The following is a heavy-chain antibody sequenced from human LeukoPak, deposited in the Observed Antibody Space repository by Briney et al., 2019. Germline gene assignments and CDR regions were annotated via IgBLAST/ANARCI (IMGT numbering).Heavy chain of an antibody. CDR2: IYHSGST. J-gene: IGHJ5*02. D-gene: IGHD6-6*01. Sequence: SETLSLTCTVSGGSISSGGYYWSWLRQPPGKGLEWIGYIYHSGSTYYNPSLKSRVTISVDRSKNQFSLKLSSVTAADTAVYYCARGESIAARPGWFDPWGQGTLVTVSS. CDR1: GGSISSGGYY. V-gene: IGHV4-30-2*01. CDR3: ARGESIAARPGWFDP.